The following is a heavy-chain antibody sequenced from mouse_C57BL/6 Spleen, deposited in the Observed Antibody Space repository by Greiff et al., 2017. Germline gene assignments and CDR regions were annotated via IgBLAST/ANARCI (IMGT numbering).Heavy chain of an antibody. CDR1: GYTFTDYE. Sequence: QVQLKESGAELVRPGASVTLSCKASGYTFTDYEMHWVKQTPVHGLEWIGAIDPETGGTAYNQKFKGKAILTADKSSSTAYMELRSLTSEDSAVYCCTPAVVDYWGQGTTLTVSS. D-gene: IGHD1-1*01. V-gene: IGHV1-15*01. CDR2: IDPETGGT. CDR3: TPAVVDY. J-gene: IGHJ2*01.